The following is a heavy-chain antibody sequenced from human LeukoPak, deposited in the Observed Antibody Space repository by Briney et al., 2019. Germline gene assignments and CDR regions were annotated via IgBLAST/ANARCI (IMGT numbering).Heavy chain of an antibody. CDR2: INSDGSST. D-gene: IGHD3-9*01. J-gene: IGHJ4*02. Sequence: PGGSLRLSCAASGFTFSSYWIHWVRQAPGKGLVWVSRINSDGSSTSYADSVKGRFTISRDNAKNTLYLQMNSLRAEDAAVYYCAREPPFLTCLDLWGQGTLVTVSS. CDR3: AREPPFLTCLDL. CDR1: GFTFSSYW. V-gene: IGHV3-74*01.